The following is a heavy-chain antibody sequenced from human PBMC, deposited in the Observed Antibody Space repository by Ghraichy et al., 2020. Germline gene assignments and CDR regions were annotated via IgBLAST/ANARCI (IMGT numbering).Heavy chain of an antibody. V-gene: IGHV3-49*04. J-gene: IGHJ4*02. Sequence: GGSLRLSCTASGFTFGDYSMSWVRQAPGKGLEWVGFIRRKASGETTEYAASVKGRFTISRDDSNSIAYLQMSNLKTEDTAMYYCTRLIYCSGGSCYYYFDYWGQGTLVTVSS. CDR3: TRLIYCSGGSCYYYFDY. CDR1: GFTFGDYS. CDR2: IRRKASGETT. D-gene: IGHD2-15*01.